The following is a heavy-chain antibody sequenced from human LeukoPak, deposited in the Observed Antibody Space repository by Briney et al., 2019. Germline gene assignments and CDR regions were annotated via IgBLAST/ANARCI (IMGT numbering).Heavy chain of an antibody. Sequence: PGGSLRLSCAASGFTFSDYYMSWIRQAPGKGPEWVSYISSSSSYTNYADAVKGRLTISRDNAKNSLYLQMNSLRAEDTAVYYCASKWELLKDHAFDIWGQGTMVTVSS. J-gene: IGHJ3*02. CDR1: GFTFSDYY. V-gene: IGHV3-11*03. CDR2: ISSSSSYT. CDR3: ASKWELLKDHAFDI. D-gene: IGHD1-26*01.